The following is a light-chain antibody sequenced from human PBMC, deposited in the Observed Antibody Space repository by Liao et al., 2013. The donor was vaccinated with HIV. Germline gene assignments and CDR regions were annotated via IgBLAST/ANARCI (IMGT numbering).Light chain of an antibody. CDR2: YDD. V-gene: IGLV3-21*04. Sequence: SYVLTQPPSVSVAPGKTATITCGGNNIGSNSVHWYQQKPGQAPVLVIYYDDDRPSGIPERFSGSISVNTATLTISRVEAGDEADYYCQVWDSSRDQLVFGGGTKLTVL. CDR1: NIGSNS. CDR3: QVWDSSRDQLV. J-gene: IGLJ3*02.